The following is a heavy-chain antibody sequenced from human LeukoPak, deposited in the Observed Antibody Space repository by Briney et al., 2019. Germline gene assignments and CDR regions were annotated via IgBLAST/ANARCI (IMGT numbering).Heavy chain of an antibody. CDR1: GYTFTSYG. V-gene: IGHV1-18*01. CDR3: ARDKTQWLVDAFDI. D-gene: IGHD6-19*01. Sequence: ASVKVSCKASGYTFTSYGISWVRQAPGQGLEWMGWISAYNGNTNYAQKLQGRVTMTTDTSTSTAYMELRSLRSDDTAVYNCARDKTQWLVDAFDIWGQGTMVTVSS. CDR2: ISAYNGNT. J-gene: IGHJ3*02.